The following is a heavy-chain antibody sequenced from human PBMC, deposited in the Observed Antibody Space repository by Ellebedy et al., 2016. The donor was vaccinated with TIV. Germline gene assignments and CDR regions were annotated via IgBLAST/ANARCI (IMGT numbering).Heavy chain of an antibody. CDR3: ARDLFDYYDSSGYFDL. J-gene: IGHJ2*01. Sequence: GGSLRLXXAASGFTFDDYAMHWVRQAPGKGLEWVSGISWNSGSIGYADSVKGRFTISRDNAKNSLYLQMNSLRAEDTAVYYCARDLFDYYDSSGYFDLWGRGTLVTVSS. CDR1: GFTFDDYA. V-gene: IGHV3-9*01. CDR2: ISWNSGSI. D-gene: IGHD3-22*01.